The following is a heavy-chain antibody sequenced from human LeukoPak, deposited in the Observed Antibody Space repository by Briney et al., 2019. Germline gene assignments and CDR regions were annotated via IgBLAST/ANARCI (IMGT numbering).Heavy chain of an antibody. V-gene: IGHV3-7*01. CDR2: INQDGGDK. Sequence: PGGSLRLSCAASGFTFSRYWMSWVRQAPGKGLEWVANINQDGGDKYHADSVKGRFTISRDNAKNSLYLQMNSLRAEDTAVYYCARDNDGKDYWGQGTLVTVSS. D-gene: IGHD2-8*01. CDR3: ARDNDGKDY. J-gene: IGHJ4*02. CDR1: GFTFSRYW.